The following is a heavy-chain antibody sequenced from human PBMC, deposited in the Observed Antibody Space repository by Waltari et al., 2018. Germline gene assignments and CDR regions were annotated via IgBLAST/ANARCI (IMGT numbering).Heavy chain of an antibody. CDR1: GFTVVTFW. Sequence: EVQLVESGGGLVQPGGSLRLSCAASGFTVVTFWMHWVRQAPGKGLVWVAHSNSDGITTGYADSVKGRFTISRDVAKNTLSLQVNSLRVDDTAVYYCARGNYYGMDVWGQGTTVTVSS. CDR2: SNSDGITT. CDR3: ARGNYYGMDV. J-gene: IGHJ6*02. V-gene: IGHV3-74*01.